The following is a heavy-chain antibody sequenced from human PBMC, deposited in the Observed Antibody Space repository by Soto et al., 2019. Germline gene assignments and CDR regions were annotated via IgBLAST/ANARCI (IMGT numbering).Heavy chain of an antibody. CDR2: ITAYNGYT. D-gene: IGHD2-8*01. CDR3: ARIPNERGGWFDP. Sequence: QVQLVQSGAEVKKPGASVKVSCKSSGYTFTNYGISWVRQAPGQGLEWMGWITAYNGYTNYAQKLQGRVTMTTDTSTSTSYMELRSLRYDDTAVYYCARIPNERGGWFDPWGQGTLVIVSS. J-gene: IGHJ5*02. CDR1: GYTFTNYG. V-gene: IGHV1-18*01.